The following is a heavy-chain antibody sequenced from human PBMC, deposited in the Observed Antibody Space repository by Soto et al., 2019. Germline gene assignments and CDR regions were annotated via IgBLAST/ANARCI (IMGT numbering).Heavy chain of an antibody. Sequence: EVQLVDSGGGLVQPGGSLRLSCAASGFMFSTHAMSWVRQAPGQGLEWVSSLSFTGGTTYYADSVKGRFTISRDNSKNTLYLEMTSLRAEDTAKYFCVKEWVGDAFHVWGQGTMVTVSS. CDR1: GFMFSTHA. CDR2: LSFTGGTT. D-gene: IGHD3-16*01. V-gene: IGHV3-23*04. J-gene: IGHJ3*01. CDR3: VKEWVGDAFHV.